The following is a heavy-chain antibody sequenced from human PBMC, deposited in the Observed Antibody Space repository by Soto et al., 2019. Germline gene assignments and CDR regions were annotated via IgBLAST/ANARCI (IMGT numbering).Heavy chain of an antibody. V-gene: IGHV6-1*01. CDR3: ARSVGNSIDY. CDR2: TYYRSKWCN. J-gene: IGHJ4*02. D-gene: IGHD6-13*01. CDR1: GDSVSSNSAA. Sequence: SQTLSLTCVISGDSVSSNSAAWNWIRQSPARGLEWLGRTYYRSKWCNDYAESVRSRITINPDTSKSQFSLQLNSVTPEDTAVYYCARSVGNSIDYWGQGTLVTVSS.